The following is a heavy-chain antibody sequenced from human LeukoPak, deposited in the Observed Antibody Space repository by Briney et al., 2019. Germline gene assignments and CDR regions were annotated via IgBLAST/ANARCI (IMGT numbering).Heavy chain of an antibody. D-gene: IGHD5-24*01. CDR1: GFTVSSNY. CDR3: AKDRWLQGYFDY. V-gene: IGHV3-30*02. CDR2: IRHDGSNK. Sequence: GGSLRLSCAASGFTVSSNYMSWVRQAPGKGLEWVAFIRHDGSNKYYADSVKGRCTISRDNSKKTVYLQMNSLRTEDTAVYYCAKDRWLQGYFDYWGQGTLVTVSS. J-gene: IGHJ4*02.